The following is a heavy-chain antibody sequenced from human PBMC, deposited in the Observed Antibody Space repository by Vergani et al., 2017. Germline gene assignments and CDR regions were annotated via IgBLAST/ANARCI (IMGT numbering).Heavy chain of an antibody. CDR3: ARESYLTFSSSWPLYYYYYMDV. CDR1: GFTFSSYG. Sequence: QVQLVESGGGVVQPGRSLRLSCAASGFTFSSYGMHWVRQAPGKGLEWVAVIWYDGSNKYYADSVKGRFTISSDNSKNTLYLQMNSLRAEDTAVYYCARESYLTFSSSWPLYYYYYMDVWRRGTTVTVS. J-gene: IGHJ6*03. V-gene: IGHV3-33*01. CDR2: IWYDGSNK. D-gene: IGHD6-13*01.